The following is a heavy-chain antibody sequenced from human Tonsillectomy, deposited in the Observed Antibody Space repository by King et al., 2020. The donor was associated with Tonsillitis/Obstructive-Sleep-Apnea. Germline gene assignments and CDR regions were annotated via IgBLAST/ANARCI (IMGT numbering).Heavy chain of an antibody. CDR2: IIPIFGTA. CDR1: GGTFSSYA. CDR3: VVPAALDAFDI. D-gene: IGHD2-2*01. V-gene: IGHV1-69*01. J-gene: IGHJ3*02. Sequence: VKLVESGAEVKKPGSSVKVSCKASGGTFSSYAISWVRQATGQGLEWMGGIIPIFGTANYAQKFQGRVTITADESTSTAYMELSSLRSEDTAVYYCVVPAALDAFDIWGQGTMVTVSS.